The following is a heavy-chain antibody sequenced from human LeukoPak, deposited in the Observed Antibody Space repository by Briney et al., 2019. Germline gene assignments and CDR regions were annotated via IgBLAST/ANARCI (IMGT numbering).Heavy chain of an antibody. J-gene: IGHJ4*02. CDR1: GFTFSSYA. V-gene: IGHV3-23*01. CDR2: SSGSGGST. Sequence: GGSLRLSCAASGFTFSSYAMSWVRQAPGKGLEWVSASSGSGGSTYYEDSVKGRFTISRDNSKNTLYLQMNSLRAEDTAVYYCAKDRDYGDYGLFDYWGQGTLVTVSS. D-gene: IGHD4-17*01. CDR3: AKDRDYGDYGLFDY.